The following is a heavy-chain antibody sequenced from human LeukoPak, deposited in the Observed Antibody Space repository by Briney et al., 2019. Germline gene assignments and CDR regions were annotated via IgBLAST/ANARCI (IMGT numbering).Heavy chain of an antibody. V-gene: IGHV3-23*01. CDR1: GFTFSSYA. Sequence: GGSLRLSCAASGFTFSSYAMSWVRQAQGKGLEWVSAISGSGGSTYYADSVKGRFTTSRDKSKNTLFLQMDSLRAEDTALYYCAKGLETESRLDSWGQGTLVTVSS. D-gene: IGHD1-1*01. J-gene: IGHJ4*02. CDR2: ISGSGGST. CDR3: AKGLETESRLDS.